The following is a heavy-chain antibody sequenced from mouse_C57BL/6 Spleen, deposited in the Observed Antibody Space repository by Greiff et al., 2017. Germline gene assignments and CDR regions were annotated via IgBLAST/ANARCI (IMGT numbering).Heavy chain of an antibody. CDR2: LDPETGGT. CDR1: GYTFTDYE. J-gene: IGHJ3*01. D-gene: IGHD3-2*02. Sequence: VQLQQSGAELVRPGASVTLSCKASGYTFTDYEMHWVKPTPVPGLEWIGALDPETGGTAYNQKFKGKAILTADKSSSTAYMELRSLTAEDSAVYYCTRWGTAQATPFAYWGQGTLVTVSA. V-gene: IGHV1-15*01. CDR3: TRWGTAQATPFAY.